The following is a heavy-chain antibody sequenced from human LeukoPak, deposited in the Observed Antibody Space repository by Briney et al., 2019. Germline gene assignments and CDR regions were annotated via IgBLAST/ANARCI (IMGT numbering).Heavy chain of an antibody. CDR1: GFTFSSYS. J-gene: IGHJ4*02. CDR2: ISSSSSTI. D-gene: IGHD5-12*01. Sequence: GGSLRLSCAASGFTFSSYSMNWVRQAPGKGLEWVSYISSSSSTIYYADSVKGRFTISRDNAKSSLYLQMNSLRAEDTALYYCAKARYSGYVTSIDYWGQGTLITVSS. V-gene: IGHV3-48*04. CDR3: AKARYSGYVTSIDY.